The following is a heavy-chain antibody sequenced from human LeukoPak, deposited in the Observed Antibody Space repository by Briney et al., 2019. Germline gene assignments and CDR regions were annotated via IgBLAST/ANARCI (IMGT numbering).Heavy chain of an antibody. Sequence: SQTLSLTCAISADSVSSNSATCNWIRQSPSRGLEWLGGTYYRSKWYNDYAVSVKSRITLNPDTSKNHFSLQLNSVTPEDTAVYYCTGAKSTGWPYDYWGQGTLVTVSS. D-gene: IGHD6-19*01. CDR2: TYYRSKWYN. CDR1: ADSVSSNSAT. CDR3: TGAKSTGWPYDY. J-gene: IGHJ4*02. V-gene: IGHV6-1*01.